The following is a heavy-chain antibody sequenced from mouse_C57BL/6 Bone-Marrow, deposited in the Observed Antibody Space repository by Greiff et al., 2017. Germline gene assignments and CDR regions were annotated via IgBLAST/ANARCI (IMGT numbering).Heavy chain of an antibody. CDR1: GYTFTDYY. J-gene: IGHJ2*01. Sequence: EVQLQQSGPVLVKPGASVKMSCKASGYTFTDYYMNWVKQSHGKSLEWIGVINPYNGGTSYNQKFKGKATLTVDKSSSTSYMELNSLTSEDSAVYYCASYYYDGGDYWVQGTTLTVSS. V-gene: IGHV1-19*01. CDR3: ASYYYDGGDY. CDR2: INPYNGGT. D-gene: IGHD1-1*02.